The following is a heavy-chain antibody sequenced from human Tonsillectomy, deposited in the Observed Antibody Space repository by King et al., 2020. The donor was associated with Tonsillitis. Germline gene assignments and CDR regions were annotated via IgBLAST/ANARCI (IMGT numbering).Heavy chain of an antibody. CDR2: INPNSGGT. D-gene: IGHD6-13*01. CDR1: GYTFTGYY. V-gene: IGHV1-2*04. Sequence: QLVQSGAEVKKPGASVKVSCKASGYTFTGYYMHWVRQAPGQGLEWMGWINPNSGGTNYAQKVQGWVTMTRDTSSSTAYMELSRLRSDDTAVYYCARDGVSSSWGHWGQGTLVTVSS. J-gene: IGHJ4*02. CDR3: ARDGVSSSWGH.